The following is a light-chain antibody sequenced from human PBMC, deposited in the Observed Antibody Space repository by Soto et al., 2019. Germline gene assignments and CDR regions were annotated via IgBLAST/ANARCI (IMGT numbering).Light chain of an antibody. CDR2: DVS. CDR1: SSDVGGYNY. V-gene: IGLV2-14*01. Sequence: QSVLTQPASVSGSPGQSITFSCTGTSSDVGGYNYVSWYQQHPGKAPKLMIYDVSNRPSGVSNRFSGSKSGNTASLTISGLQAEDEADYYCGSYTSSSTLVFGGGTKLTVL. J-gene: IGLJ2*01. CDR3: GSYTSSSTLV.